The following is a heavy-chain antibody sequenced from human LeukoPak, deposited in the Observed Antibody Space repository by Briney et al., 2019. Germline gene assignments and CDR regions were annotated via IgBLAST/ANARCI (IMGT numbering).Heavy chain of an antibody. D-gene: IGHD6-13*01. V-gene: IGHV4-34*01. CDR3: ARGRGSSWYGWFDP. J-gene: IGHJ5*02. CDR1: GGSFSGYY. Sequence: PSETPSLTCAVYGGSFSGYYRSWIRQPPGKGLEWIGEINHSGSTNYNPSLKSRVTISVDTSKNQFSLKLSSVTAADTAVYYCARGRGSSWYGWFDPWGQGTLVTVSS. CDR2: INHSGST.